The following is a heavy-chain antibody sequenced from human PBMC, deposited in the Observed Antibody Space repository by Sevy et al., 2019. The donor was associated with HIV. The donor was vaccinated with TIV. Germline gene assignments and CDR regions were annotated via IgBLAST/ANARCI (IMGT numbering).Heavy chain of an antibody. J-gene: IGHJ6*02. CDR1: GFTFSSYE. CDR3: AKRGGQYDLGMDV. Sequence: EGSLRLSCAASGFTFSSYEMNWVRQAPGKGLEWVSYISSSGSTIYYADSVRGRFTISRDNAKKSLYLQMNSLRAEDTAVYYCAKRGGQYDLGMDVWGQGTTVTVSS. CDR2: ISSSGSTI. V-gene: IGHV3-48*03. D-gene: IGHD3-3*01.